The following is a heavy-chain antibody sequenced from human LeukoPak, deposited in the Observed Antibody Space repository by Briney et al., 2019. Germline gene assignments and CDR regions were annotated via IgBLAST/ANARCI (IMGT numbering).Heavy chain of an antibody. CDR1: GGTFSSYA. CDR3: ARVDVVLMVY. J-gene: IGHJ4*02. D-gene: IGHD2-8*01. CDR2: IIPIFGTA. Sequence: GSSVKVSCKASGGTFSSYAISWVRQAPGQGLEWMGGIIPIFGTANYAQKLQGRVTMTTDTSTSTAYMELRSLRSDDTAVYYCARVDVVLMVYWGQGTLVTVSS. V-gene: IGHV1-69*05.